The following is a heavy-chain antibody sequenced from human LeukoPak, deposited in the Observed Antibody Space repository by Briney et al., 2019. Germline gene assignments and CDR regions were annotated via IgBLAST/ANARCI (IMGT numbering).Heavy chain of an antibody. CDR2: ISYDGSNK. D-gene: IGHD3-16*01. Sequence: GGSLRLSCAASGFTFSSYGMHWVRQAPGKGLEWVAVISYDGSNKYYADSVRGRFTISRDNSKNTLYLQMNSLRAEDTAVYYCARTGYVWGSCHLDYWGQGTLLSV. CDR3: ARTGYVWGSCHLDY. V-gene: IGHV3-30*03. J-gene: IGHJ4*02. CDR1: GFTFSSYG.